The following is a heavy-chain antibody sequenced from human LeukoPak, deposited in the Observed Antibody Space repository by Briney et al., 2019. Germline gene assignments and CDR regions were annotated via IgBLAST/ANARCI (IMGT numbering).Heavy chain of an antibody. CDR1: VFTFSSYA. Sequence: PGGALRPSCAASVFTFSSYAMSWVRQAPGKGLEWVSAISGSGGSTYYADSVKGRFTISRDNAKNSLYLQMNSLRAEDTALYYCAKDMAYDSSGYGFDYWGQGTLVTVSS. D-gene: IGHD3-22*01. CDR3: AKDMAYDSSGYGFDY. CDR2: ISGSGGST. J-gene: IGHJ4*02. V-gene: IGHV3-23*01.